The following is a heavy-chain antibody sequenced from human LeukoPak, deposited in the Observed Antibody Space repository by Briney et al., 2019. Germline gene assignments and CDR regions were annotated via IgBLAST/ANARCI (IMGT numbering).Heavy chain of an antibody. CDR2: ISYDGSNK. J-gene: IGHJ5*02. CDR3: ARDRFYYDSSGPTWFDP. CDR1: GFTFSSYA. V-gene: IGHV3-30-3*01. Sequence: PGGSLRLSCAASGFTFSSYAMHWVRQAPGKGLEWVAVISYDGSNKYYADSVKGRFTISRDNSKNTLYLQMNSLRAEDTAVYYCARDRFYYDSSGPTWFDPWGQGTLVTVSS. D-gene: IGHD3-22*01.